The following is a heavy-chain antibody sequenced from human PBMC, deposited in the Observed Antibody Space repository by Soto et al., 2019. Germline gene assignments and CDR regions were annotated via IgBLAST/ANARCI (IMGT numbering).Heavy chain of an antibody. CDR1: GGSISSGGYY. D-gene: IGHD1-1*01. CDR2: IYYSGST. CDR3: ARDRVVRTTGTTSFWFDP. Sequence: LSLTCTVSGGSISSGGYYWSWIRQHPGKGLEWIGYIYYSGSTYYNPSLKSRVTISVDTSKNQFSLKLSSVTAADTAVYYCARDRVVRTTGTTSFWFDPWGQGTLVTVSS. J-gene: IGHJ5*02. V-gene: IGHV4-31*03.